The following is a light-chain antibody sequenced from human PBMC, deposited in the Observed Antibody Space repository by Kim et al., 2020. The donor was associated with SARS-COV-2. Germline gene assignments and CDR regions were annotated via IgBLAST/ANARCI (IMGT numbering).Light chain of an antibody. J-gene: IGLJ1*01. CDR1: VSDVGGYNY. V-gene: IGLV2-14*03. Sequence: QSITISGTGTVSDVGGYNYVSWYQQHPGKAPKLMIYDVSNRPSGVSNRFSGSKSGNTASLTISGLQAEDEADYYCSSYTSSSTLYVFGTGTKVTVL. CDR3: SSYTSSSTLYV. CDR2: DVS.